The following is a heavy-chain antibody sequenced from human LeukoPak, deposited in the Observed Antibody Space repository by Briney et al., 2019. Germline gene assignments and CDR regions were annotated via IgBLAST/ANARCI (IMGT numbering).Heavy chain of an antibody. D-gene: IGHD3-22*01. V-gene: IGHV4-4*02. Sequence: SGTLSLTCAVSGGSISSSNWWSWVRQPPGKGLEWIGEIYHSGSTNYNPSLKSRVTISVDKSKNQFSLKLSSVTAADTAVYYCASEKVYYDSSGLYNWFDPWGQGTLVTVSS. J-gene: IGHJ5*02. CDR2: IYHSGST. CDR1: GGSISSSNW. CDR3: ASEKVYYDSSGLYNWFDP.